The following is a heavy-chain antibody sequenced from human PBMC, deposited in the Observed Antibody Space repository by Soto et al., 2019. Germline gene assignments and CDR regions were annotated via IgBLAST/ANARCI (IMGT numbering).Heavy chain of an antibody. J-gene: IGHJ4*02. D-gene: IGHD3-22*01. CDR2: TSYSGST. CDR3: ARDALSRDSI. V-gene: IGHV4-31*03. Sequence: SETLSLTCTVSGGSISSGGYYWSWIRQHPGKGLEWIGYTSYSGSTYYNPSLESRVTISVDTSKNQFSLKLSSVTAADTAVYYCARDALSRDSIWGQGTLVTVSS. CDR1: GGSISSGGYY.